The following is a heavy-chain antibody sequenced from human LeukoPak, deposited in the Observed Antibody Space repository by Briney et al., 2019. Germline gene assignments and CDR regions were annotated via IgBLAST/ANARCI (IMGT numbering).Heavy chain of an antibody. Sequence: PGGPLRLSCAASGFTFSSYWMHWVRQAPGKGLVWVSRINSDGSSTSYADSVKGRFTISRDNAKNTLYLQMNSLRAEDTAVYYCASQRWLQSSFDYWGQGTLVTVSS. CDR2: INSDGSST. J-gene: IGHJ4*02. V-gene: IGHV3-74*01. CDR1: GFTFSSYW. D-gene: IGHD5-24*01. CDR3: ASQRWLQSSFDY.